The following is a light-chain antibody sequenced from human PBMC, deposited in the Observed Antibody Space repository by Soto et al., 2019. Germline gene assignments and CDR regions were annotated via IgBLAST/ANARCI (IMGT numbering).Light chain of an antibody. CDR2: EVN. CDR3: SSYTSSSISSVV. CDR1: SSDVGGYNY. Sequence: QSALTQPPSASGSPGQSVTISCTGTSSDVGGYNYVSWFQHHPGKAPKLLIYEVNKRPSGVPGRFSGSKSGNTASLTVSGLQAEDEADYYASSYTSSSISSVVLGGGTQL. J-gene: IGLJ7*01. V-gene: IGLV2-8*01.